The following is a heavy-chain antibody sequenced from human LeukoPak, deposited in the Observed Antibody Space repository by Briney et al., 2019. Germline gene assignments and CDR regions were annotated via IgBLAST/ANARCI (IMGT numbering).Heavy chain of an antibody. D-gene: IGHD3-16*01. V-gene: IGHV3-30*04. Sequence: GGSLRLSCAASGFTFSSYAMHWVRQAPGKGLEWVAVISYDGSNKYYADSVKGRFTISRDNAKNSLYLQMNSLRAEDTAVYYCARDGGIYYYYMDVWGKGTTVTISS. J-gene: IGHJ6*03. CDR1: GFTFSSYA. CDR2: ISYDGSNK. CDR3: ARDGGIYYYYMDV.